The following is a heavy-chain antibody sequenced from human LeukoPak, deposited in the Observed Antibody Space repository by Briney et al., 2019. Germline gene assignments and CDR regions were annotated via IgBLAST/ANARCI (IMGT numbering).Heavy chain of an antibody. CDR1: GFTFSNYW. CDR3: ARDKGSRATQFDY. J-gene: IGHJ4*02. Sequence: GGSLRLSCAASGFTFSNYWMSWVRQAPGKGLEWVSYISSSGGTIYYTNSVKGRFTISRDNAKNSLYLQMNSLRAEDTAVYYCARDKGSRATQFDYWGQGTLVTVSS. V-gene: IGHV3-11*01. D-gene: IGHD1-26*01. CDR2: ISSSGGTI.